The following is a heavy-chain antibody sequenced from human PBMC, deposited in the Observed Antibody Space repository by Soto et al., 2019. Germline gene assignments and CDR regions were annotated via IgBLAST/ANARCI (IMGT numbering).Heavy chain of an antibody. CDR3: ARALGGAAAGLYV. CDR1: GYTFTSYY. D-gene: IGHD6-13*01. V-gene: IGHV1-46*01. J-gene: IGHJ6*04. Sequence: QVQLVQSGAEVKKPGASVKVSCKASGYTFTSYYMHWVRQAPGQGLEWMGIINPSGGSTSYAQKFQGRVNMTRDTSTSTVYMELSSLRSEDTAVYYCARALGGAAAGLYVWGKGTTVTVSS. CDR2: INPSGGST.